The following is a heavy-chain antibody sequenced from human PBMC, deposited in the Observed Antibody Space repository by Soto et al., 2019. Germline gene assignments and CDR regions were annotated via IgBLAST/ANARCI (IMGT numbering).Heavy chain of an antibody. CDR3: AKPPKAAEDAFDS. D-gene: IGHD6-13*01. Sequence: GGSLRLSCAASGFTFSSYAMSWVRQAPGKGLEWVSAISGSGGSTYYADSVKGRFNISRDNSKNTLYLQMNSPTGEDPGVYYCAKPPKAAEDAFDSWGQGTMVTCSS. CDR1: GFTFSSYA. CDR2: ISGSGGST. V-gene: IGHV3-23*01. J-gene: IGHJ3*02.